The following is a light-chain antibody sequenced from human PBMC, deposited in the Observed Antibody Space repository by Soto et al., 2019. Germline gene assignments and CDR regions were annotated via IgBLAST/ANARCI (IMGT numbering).Light chain of an antibody. V-gene: IGKV1-5*01. J-gene: IGKJ1*01. CDR3: QHYNSYSEA. CDR2: DAS. CDR1: QSISNW. Sequence: DFQVTQSPSTLSASVGDRVTISCRASQSISNWLAWYQQKPGKAPKLLIYDASSLESGVPSRFSGSGSGTEFTLTISSLQPEDFATYYCQHYNSYSEAFGQGTKVDI.